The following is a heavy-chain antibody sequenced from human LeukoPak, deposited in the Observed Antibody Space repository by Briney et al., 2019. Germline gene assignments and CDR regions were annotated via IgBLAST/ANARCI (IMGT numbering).Heavy chain of an antibody. CDR1: GYTFTSYD. V-gene: IGHV1-8*01. J-gene: IGHJ4*02. CDR2: MNPNSGNT. Sequence: ASVKVSCKASGYTFTSYDINWVRQATGQGLEWMGWMNPNSGNTGYAQKFQGRVTITADESTSTAYMELSSLRSEDTAVYYCAKKSASSSTSFDYWGQGTLVTVSS. CDR3: AKKSASSSTSFDY. D-gene: IGHD2-2*01.